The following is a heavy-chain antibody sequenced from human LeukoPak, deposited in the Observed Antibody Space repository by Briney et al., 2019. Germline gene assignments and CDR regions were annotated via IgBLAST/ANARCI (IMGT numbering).Heavy chain of an antibody. CDR3: AKQLGYCSDGSCYFPH. Sequence: GGSLRLSCAASGFTVSSNYMSWVRQAPGKGLEWVSVIYSGGSTYYADSVQGRFTISRDNSKSTLCLQMNSLRAEDTAVYYCAKQLGYCSDGSCYFPHWGQGTLVTVSS. CDR1: GFTVSSNY. CDR2: IYSGGST. V-gene: IGHV3-53*01. J-gene: IGHJ1*01. D-gene: IGHD2-15*01.